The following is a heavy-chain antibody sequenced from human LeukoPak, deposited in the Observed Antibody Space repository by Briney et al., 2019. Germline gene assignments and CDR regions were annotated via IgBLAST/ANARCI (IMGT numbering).Heavy chain of an antibody. CDR3: ARGRRDVFDI. CDR2: MNPHSGNT. CDR1: GYTFSSYD. V-gene: IGHV1-8*01. J-gene: IGHJ3*02. Sequence: ASVKVSCKASGYTFSSYDINWVRQATGQGLEWMGWMNPHSGNTGYAQKFLGRITLTRNTSTSMAYMELTSLKSEDTAVYYCARGRRDVFDIWGQGTTVTVSS.